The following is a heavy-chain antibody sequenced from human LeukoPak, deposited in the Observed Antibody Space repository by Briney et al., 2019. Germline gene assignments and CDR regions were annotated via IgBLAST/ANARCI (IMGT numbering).Heavy chain of an antibody. D-gene: IGHD6-13*01. CDR1: GGSVSSGSHY. Sequence: SETLSLTCTVSGGSVSSGSHYWSWVRQPPGKGLEWIGYIYYSGSTKYNPSLKSRVTISVDTSKNQFSLKLSSVTAADTAVYYCARVGGGQQLVASPLYYFDYWGQGTLVTVSS. J-gene: IGHJ4*02. V-gene: IGHV4-61*01. CDR3: ARVGGGQQLVASPLYYFDY. CDR2: IYYSGST.